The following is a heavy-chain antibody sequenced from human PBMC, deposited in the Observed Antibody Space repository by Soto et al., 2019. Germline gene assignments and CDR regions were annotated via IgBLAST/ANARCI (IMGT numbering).Heavy chain of an antibody. D-gene: IGHD3-10*01. CDR3: AWWEYGSGSYIRFYYGMDV. CDR2: IYCSGST. V-gene: IGHV4-59*01. J-gene: IGHJ6*02. CDR1: IGSFV. Sequence: IGSFVGSWILKQKRKGLEWIGYIYCSGSTNYNPSLKSRVTISVDTSKNQFSLELSSLRSEDTAVYYCAWWEYGSGSYIRFYYGMDVWAQRTTVTVSS.